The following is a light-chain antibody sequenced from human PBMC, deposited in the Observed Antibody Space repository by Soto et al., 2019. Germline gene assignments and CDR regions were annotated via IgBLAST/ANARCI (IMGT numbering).Light chain of an antibody. J-gene: IGKJ1*01. CDR1: QSVRNW. Sequence: DIQMTQSPSTLFASVGDRVTITCRASQSVRNWLAWYQQQPGKAPKLLIYDASNLESGVPSRFSGSGSGTGFTLAISSLQPDDFATYYCQQYNNYPLTFGQGTKVDIK. CDR2: DAS. CDR3: QQYNNYPLT. V-gene: IGKV1-5*01.